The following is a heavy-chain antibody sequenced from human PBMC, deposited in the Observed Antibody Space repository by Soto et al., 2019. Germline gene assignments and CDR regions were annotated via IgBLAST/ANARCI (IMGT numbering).Heavy chain of an antibody. Sequence: QVQLVQSGAEVKKPGSSVKVSCNASGGTFSSYAITWVRQAPGQGLEWMGGIIPMFGAANYAQKFQGRVTITADESTSTAYMELSSLRSEDTAVYYCIGMNYYGMDVWGQGTTVTVSS. D-gene: IGHD1-20*01. V-gene: IGHV1-69*01. CDR3: IGMNYYGMDV. CDR2: IIPMFGAA. J-gene: IGHJ6*02. CDR1: GGTFSSYA.